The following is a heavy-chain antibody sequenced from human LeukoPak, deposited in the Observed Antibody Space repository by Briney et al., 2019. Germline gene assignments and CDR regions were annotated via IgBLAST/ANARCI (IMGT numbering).Heavy chain of an antibody. V-gene: IGHV4-59*01. CDR1: GASISSYY. CDR2: IYYSGST. J-gene: IGHJ4*02. Sequence: SETLSLTCSVSGASISSYYWSWIRQSPGKGLEWIGYIYYSGSTHYNPSLKSRVTISVDTSKNQFSLKLSSVTAADTAVYYCASGPYPAAGTDHQFDYWGQGTLVTVSP. CDR3: ASGPYPAAGTDHQFDY. D-gene: IGHD6-13*01.